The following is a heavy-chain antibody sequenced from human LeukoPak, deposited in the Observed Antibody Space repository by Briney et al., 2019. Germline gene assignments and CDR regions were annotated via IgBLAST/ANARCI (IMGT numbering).Heavy chain of an antibody. Sequence: GRSLRLSCAASRFTFSSNGMDWVRQAPGEGLEWVAVISYDGSNKYYADSVKGRFTISRDNSKNTLYLQMNSLRTDDTAVYYCAKDRSGSGSRIYYYGMDVWGQGTTVTVSS. D-gene: IGHD3-10*01. CDR2: ISYDGSNK. CDR3: AKDRSGSGSRIYYYGMDV. V-gene: IGHV3-30*18. CDR1: RFTFSSNG. J-gene: IGHJ6*02.